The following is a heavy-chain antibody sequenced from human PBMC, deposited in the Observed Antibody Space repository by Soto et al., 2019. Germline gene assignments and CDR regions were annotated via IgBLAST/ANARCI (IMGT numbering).Heavy chain of an antibody. J-gene: IGHJ4*02. D-gene: IGHD4-17*01. Sequence: EVQLVETGGGLIQPGGSLRLSCAASGFTVSSNYMSWVRQAPGKGLEWVSVIYSGGSTYYADSVKGRFTISRDNSKNTLYLQMNSLRAEDTAVYYCARAPGTTVRVIDYWGQGTLVTVSS. V-gene: IGHV3-53*02. CDR3: ARAPGTTVRVIDY. CDR2: IYSGGST. CDR1: GFTVSSNY.